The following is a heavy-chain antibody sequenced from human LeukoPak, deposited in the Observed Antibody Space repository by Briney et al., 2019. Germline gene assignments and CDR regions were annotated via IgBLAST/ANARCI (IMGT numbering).Heavy chain of an antibody. Sequence: GGSLRLSCAASGFTVSSNYMSWVRQAPGKGLEWVSVIYSGGSTYYADSVKGRFTISRGNSKNTLYLQMNSLRAEDTAVYYCARGQWLLSPFDYWGQGTLVTVSS. D-gene: IGHD3-22*01. J-gene: IGHJ4*02. CDR1: GFTVSSNY. CDR2: IYSGGST. CDR3: ARGQWLLSPFDY. V-gene: IGHV3-66*02.